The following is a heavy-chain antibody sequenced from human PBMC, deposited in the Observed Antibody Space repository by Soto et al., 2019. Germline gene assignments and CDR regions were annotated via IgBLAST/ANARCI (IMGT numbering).Heavy chain of an antibody. V-gene: IGHV3-30*17. D-gene: IGHD5-12*01. CDR3: ARDPRPSGYDRHMDV. J-gene: IGHJ6*02. Sequence: EKLVESGGGVVQPGGSLRLSCEASGFMFSSYALHWVRQAPGKGLEWLAIISYDGGNTYYADSVKGRFTISRDGSRYTVYLEMDSLRPEDTGVYYCARDPRPSGYDRHMDVWGQGTTVTVS. CDR2: ISYDGGNT. CDR1: GFMFSSYA.